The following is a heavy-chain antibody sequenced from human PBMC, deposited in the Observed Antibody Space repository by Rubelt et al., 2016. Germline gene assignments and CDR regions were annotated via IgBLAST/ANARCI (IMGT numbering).Heavy chain of an antibody. CDR2: ISAGGGSA. J-gene: IGHJ4*02. CDR1: GFTFSSFA. Sequence: EVHLVESGGGLVQPGGSLRLSCAASGFTFSSFAMNWVRQAPGKGLEWVSVISAGGGSAYYADSVQGRFTISRDNSKNTLYLQMNGLRAEDTAVYYCAKDSSSLTTLGHFDYWGQGTLVTVSS. CDR3: AKDSSSLTTLGHFDY. V-gene: IGHV3-23*04. D-gene: IGHD6-13*01.